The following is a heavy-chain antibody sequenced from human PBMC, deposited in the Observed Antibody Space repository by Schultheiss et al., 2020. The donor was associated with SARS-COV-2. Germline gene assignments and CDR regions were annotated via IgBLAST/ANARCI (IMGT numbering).Heavy chain of an antibody. D-gene: IGHD6-13*01. V-gene: IGHV3-7*05. CDR1: GFTFSDSW. J-gene: IGHJ4*02. Sequence: GGSLRLSCAASGFTFSDSWMSWVRQAPGKGLEWVVSIKQDGSDQFYVDSVKGRFTISRDNAKNSLFLQMNSLRAEDTATYYCGRSIDSSCCRSDYWGQGTLVTVSS. CDR3: GRSIDSSCCRSDY. CDR2: IKQDGSDQ.